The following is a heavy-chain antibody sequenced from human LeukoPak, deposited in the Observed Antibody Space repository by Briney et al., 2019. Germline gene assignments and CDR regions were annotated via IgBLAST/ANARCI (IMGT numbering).Heavy chain of an antibody. V-gene: IGHV1-69*06. Sequence: ASVKSSCKTSGGTFSSYAISWVRQAPGQGLEWMGGIIPIFGTANYAQKFQGRVTITADKSTSTAYMELSSLRSEDTAVYYCARYSPITIFWPSYYYGMDVWGKGTPVTVSS. CDR3: ARYSPITIFWPSYYYGMDV. CDR2: IIPIFGTA. CDR1: GGTFSSYA. D-gene: IGHD3-9*01. J-gene: IGHJ6*04.